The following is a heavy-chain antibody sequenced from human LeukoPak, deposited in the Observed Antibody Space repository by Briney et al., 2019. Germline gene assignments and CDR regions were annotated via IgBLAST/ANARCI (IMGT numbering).Heavy chain of an antibody. CDR2: INHSGST. J-gene: IGHJ4*02. Sequence: SETLSLTCAVYGGSFSGYYWSWIRQPPGKGLEWIGEINHSGSTNYNPSLKSRVTISVDTSKNQFSLKLSSVTAADTAVYYCAKAATPRHYYDSSGYQYQFDYWGQGTLVTVSS. D-gene: IGHD3-22*01. V-gene: IGHV4-34*01. CDR3: AKAATPRHYYDSSGYQYQFDY. CDR1: GGSFSGYY.